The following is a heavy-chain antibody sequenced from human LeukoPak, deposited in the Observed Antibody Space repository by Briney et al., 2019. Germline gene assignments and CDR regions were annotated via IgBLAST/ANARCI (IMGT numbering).Heavy chain of an antibody. Sequence: KPSETLSLTCTVSGGSISRSGHYWGWIRQPPGKGLEWIGSIYYSGSTYYNPSLKSRVTISVDTSKNQFSLKLSSVTAADTAVYYCVEMATGNFDYWGQGTLVTVSS. CDR2: IYYSGST. V-gene: IGHV4-39*07. J-gene: IGHJ4*02. CDR1: GGSISRSGHY. D-gene: IGHD5-24*01. CDR3: VEMATGNFDY.